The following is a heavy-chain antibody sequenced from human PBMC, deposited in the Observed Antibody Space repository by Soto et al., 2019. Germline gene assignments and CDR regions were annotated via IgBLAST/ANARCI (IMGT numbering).Heavy chain of an antibody. CDR1: GFTFSSYA. Sequence: EVQLLESGGGLVQPGGSLRLSCAASGFTFSSYAMIWVRQAPGKGLQWVSVISGSGDSTYYADSVKGRFTISRDNSKNTLYLQMNSLRAEDTAVYYCARRNSGWYFDLWGRGTLVTVSS. V-gene: IGHV3-23*01. J-gene: IGHJ2*01. D-gene: IGHD4-4*01. CDR2: ISGSGDST. CDR3: ARRNSGWYFDL.